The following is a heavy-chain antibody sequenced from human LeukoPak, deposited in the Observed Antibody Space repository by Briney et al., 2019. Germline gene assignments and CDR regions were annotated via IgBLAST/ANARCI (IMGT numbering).Heavy chain of an antibody. CDR1: GFTFSDYY. J-gene: IGHJ2*01. CDR2: ISTNDRTI. Sequence: GGSLRLSCAASGFTFSDYYMNWIRQVPGEGLEWVSYISTNDRTIRYADSVKGRFSISRDNANNSLYLQMKSLRAEDTAVYYCARRASVTTRYWYFDLWGRGTLITVSS. D-gene: IGHD4-17*01. CDR3: ARRASVTTRYWYFDL. V-gene: IGHV3-11*04.